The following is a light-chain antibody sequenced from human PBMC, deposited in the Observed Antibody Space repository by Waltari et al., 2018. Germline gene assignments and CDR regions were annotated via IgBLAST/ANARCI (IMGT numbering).Light chain of an antibody. CDR1: SSNIGSNY. J-gene: IGLJ2*01. CDR3: AAWDDSLSGLV. Sequence: QSVLPQPPPASGTPGPRVTISCSGSSSNIGSNYVYWYQQLPGTAPKLLIYKNNQRHSGILVSFSGSKSGTSASLGISGLRSEDEADYSCAAWDDSLSGLVFGGGNKRTVL. CDR2: KNN. V-gene: IGLV1-47*01.